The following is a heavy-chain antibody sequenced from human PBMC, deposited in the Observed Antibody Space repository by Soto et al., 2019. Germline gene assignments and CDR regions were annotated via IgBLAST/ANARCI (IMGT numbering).Heavy chain of an antibody. V-gene: IGHV1-69*12. CDR1: GGTFSSYA. CDR2: IIPIFGTA. J-gene: IGHJ6*02. Sequence: QVQLVQSGAEVKKPGSSVKVSCKASGGTFSSYAISWVRQAPGQGLEWMGGIIPIFGTANYAQTFQGRVTITADESTSTADMAMSSLRSEDTAVYSCARAESHNLEMATYYSGMDVWGQGTTVTVSS. CDR3: ARAESHNLEMATYYSGMDV. D-gene: IGHD5-12*01.